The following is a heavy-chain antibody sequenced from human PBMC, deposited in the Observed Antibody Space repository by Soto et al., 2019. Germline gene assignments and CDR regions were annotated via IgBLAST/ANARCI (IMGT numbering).Heavy chain of an antibody. CDR3: AKDPPLTVLLYFAWLLPDY. D-gene: IGHD3-9*01. CDR1: GFTFSNCA. V-gene: IGHV3-30*18. J-gene: IGHJ4*02. CDR2: ISSDGSNK. Sequence: GESLKISCAASGFTFSNCAMHWVRQAPGKGLEWVAVISSDGSNKYYADSVKGRVTISRDNSRNTLYLQMNSLRVEDTAVFYCAKDPPLTVLLYFAWLLPDYWGQGTPVTVSS.